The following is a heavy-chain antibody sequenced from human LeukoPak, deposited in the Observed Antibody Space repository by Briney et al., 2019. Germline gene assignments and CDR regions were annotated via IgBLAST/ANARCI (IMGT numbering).Heavy chain of an antibody. D-gene: IGHD3-10*01. V-gene: IGHV1-2*02. CDR2: INPNSGGT. Sequence: ASVKVSCKASGYTFTGYYMHWVRQAPGQGLEWMGWINPNSGGTNYAQKFQGRVTMTRDTSISTAYMELSSLRSEDTAVYYCARDGPLAMVRGVIIIRTFDYWGQGTLVTVSS. CDR3: ARDGPLAMVRGVIIIRTFDY. J-gene: IGHJ4*02. CDR1: GYTFTGYY.